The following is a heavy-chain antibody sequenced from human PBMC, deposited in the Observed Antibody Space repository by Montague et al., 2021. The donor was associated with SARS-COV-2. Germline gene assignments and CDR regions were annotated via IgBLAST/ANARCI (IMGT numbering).Heavy chain of an antibody. Sequence: SLRLSCSASGFTFSSYAMHWVRQAPGKGLEWVAFISYDGGIKYYXDSVKGRFTISRDNSKNTLYLQMNSLRAEDTAVYYCARGGEYYYGSGSYYIGYYFDYWGQGTLVTVSS. CDR1: GFTFSSYA. CDR2: ISYDGGIK. V-gene: IGHV3-30*04. D-gene: IGHD3-10*01. J-gene: IGHJ4*02. CDR3: ARGGEYYYGSGSYYIGYYFDY.